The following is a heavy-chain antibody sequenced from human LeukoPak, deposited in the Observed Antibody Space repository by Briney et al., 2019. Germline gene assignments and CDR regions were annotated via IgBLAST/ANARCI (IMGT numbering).Heavy chain of an antibody. V-gene: IGHV3-30-3*01. CDR2: ISYDGSNK. D-gene: IGHD2-15*01. CDR3: AKDVIARGILGAFDI. Sequence: PGGSLRLSCAASGFTFSSYAMHWVRQAPGKGLEWVAVISYDGSNKYYADSVKGRFTISRDNSKNTLYLQMNSLRAEDTAVYYCAKDVIARGILGAFDIWGQGTMVTVSS. CDR1: GFTFSSYA. J-gene: IGHJ3*02.